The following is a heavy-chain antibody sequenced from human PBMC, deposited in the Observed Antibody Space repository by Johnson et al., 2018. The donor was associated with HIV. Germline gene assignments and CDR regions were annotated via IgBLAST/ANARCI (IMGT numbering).Heavy chain of an antibody. V-gene: IGHV3-9*01. D-gene: IGHD4-17*01. CDR1: GFTFSSYA. CDR3: ARVTSPVTTARYGAFDI. Sequence: VLLVESGGGVVQPGRSLRLSCAASGFTFSSYAMHWVRQAPGKGLEWVSGISWNSGSIGYADSVKGRFTISRDNAKNSLYLQMNSLRAEDTAVYYCARVTSPVTTARYGAFDIWGQGTMVTVSS. J-gene: IGHJ3*02. CDR2: ISWNSGSI.